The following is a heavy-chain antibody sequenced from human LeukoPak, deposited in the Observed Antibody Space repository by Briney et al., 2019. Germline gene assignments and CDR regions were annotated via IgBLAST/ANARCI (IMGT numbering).Heavy chain of an antibody. D-gene: IGHD6-13*01. V-gene: IGHV1-8*01. CDR1: GYTFTSSD. CDR3: ARGRPGLASAGTYDF. CDR2: MNPNSGKT. Sequence: GASVKVSCTASGYTFTSSDINWVRQAPGQGLEWMGWMNPNSGKTGYARKFQGRVTMTKNTSISTAYMEVSSLGYEDTAIYYCARGRPGLASAGTYDFWGQGTLITVSS. J-gene: IGHJ4*02.